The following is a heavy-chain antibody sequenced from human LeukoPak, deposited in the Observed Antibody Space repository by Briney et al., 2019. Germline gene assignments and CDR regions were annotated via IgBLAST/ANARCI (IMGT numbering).Heavy chain of an antibody. J-gene: IGHJ4*02. CDR1: GGSIISSNW. D-gene: IGHD3-10*01. CDR2: IYHGGST. CDR3: AKDPAPMTRGVIITLYYFDY. Sequence: SGTLSLTCAVSGGSIISSNWWTWVRQPPGKGLEWIGEIYHGGSTNYSPSLKSRVTISVDKSKNQFSLKLSSVTAADTAVYYCAKDPAPMTRGVIITLYYFDYWGQGTLVTVSS. V-gene: IGHV4-4*02.